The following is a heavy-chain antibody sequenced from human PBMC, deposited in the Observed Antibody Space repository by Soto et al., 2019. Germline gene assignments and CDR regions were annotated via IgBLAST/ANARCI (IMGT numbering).Heavy chain of an antibody. V-gene: IGHV1-69*02. CDR2: IIPILGIA. J-gene: IGHJ6*02. CDR1: GGTFSSYT. Sequence: QVQLVQSGAEVKKPGSSVKVSCKASGGTFSSYTISWVRQAPGQGLEWMGRIIPILGIANYAQKFQGRVRITADNSTGTASMGLCSVRSEDTAVYYCARGKMATVTVYYGMDFWGHGTTVTVSS. D-gene: IGHD5-18*01. CDR3: ARGKMATVTVYYGMDF.